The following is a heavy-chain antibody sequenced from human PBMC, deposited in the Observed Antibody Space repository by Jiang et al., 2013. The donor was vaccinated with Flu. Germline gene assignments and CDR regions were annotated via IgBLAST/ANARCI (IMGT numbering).Heavy chain of an antibody. Sequence: GLVKPSETLSLTCTVSGGSISSSSYYWGWIRQPPGKGLEWIGSIYYSGSTYYNPSLKSRVTISVDTSKNQFSLKLSSVTAADTAVYYCASGYCSSTSCSDYYYYYGMDVWGQGTTVTVSS. J-gene: IGHJ6*02. CDR1: GGSISSSSYY. CDR2: IYYSGST. V-gene: IGHV4-39*01. CDR3: ASGYCSSTSCSDYYYYYGMDV. D-gene: IGHD2-2*03.